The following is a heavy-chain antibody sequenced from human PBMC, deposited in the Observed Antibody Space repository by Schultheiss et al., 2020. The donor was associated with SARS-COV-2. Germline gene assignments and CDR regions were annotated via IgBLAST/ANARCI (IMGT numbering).Heavy chain of an antibody. J-gene: IGHJ3*02. CDR2: IYYTGSA. Sequence: SETLSLTCAVSGGSISSSSYYWGWIRQPPGKGLEWIGYIYYTGSAFCNPSLKSRVTISVDTSKNQFSLKLNSVTAADTAVYYCARVDPPFYYDSSGYYYSAFDIWGQGTMVTVSS. D-gene: IGHD3-22*01. V-gene: IGHV4-61*05. CDR3: ARVDPPFYYDSSGYYYSAFDI. CDR1: GGSISSSSYY.